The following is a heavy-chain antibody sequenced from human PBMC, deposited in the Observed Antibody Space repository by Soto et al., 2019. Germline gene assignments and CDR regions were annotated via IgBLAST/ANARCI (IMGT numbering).Heavy chain of an antibody. J-gene: IGHJ6*03. CDR1: GFSLTTRGVG. D-gene: IGHD3-10*01. V-gene: IGHV2-5*02. CDR2: IYWDDDK. Sequence: QITLKESGPTLVKPTQTLTLTCTFSGFSLTTRGVGVGWIRQPPGKALEWLALIYWDDDKRYSPSLKSRLTLTKDTSKNQVVLTLANMDPVDTATYYCAHVPGSGQLLYSYYYCMDVWGKGATVAVS. CDR3: AHVPGSGQLLYSYYYCMDV.